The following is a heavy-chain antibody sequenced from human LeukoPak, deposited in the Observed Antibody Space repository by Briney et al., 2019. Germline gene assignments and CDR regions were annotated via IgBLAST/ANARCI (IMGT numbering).Heavy chain of an antibody. CDR1: GGSISSTNYY. V-gene: IGHV4-39*01. CDR2: ISYSGST. D-gene: IGHD5-12*01. J-gene: IGHJ5*02. CDR3: ARHSGYALYNWFDP. Sequence: PSETLSLTRTVSGGSISSTNYYWAWIRQPPGKGLEWIGSISYSGSTYYNPSLKSRVTISVDTSKHQFSLRLSSVTAADTAVYYCARHSGYALYNWFDPWGQGTLVTVSS.